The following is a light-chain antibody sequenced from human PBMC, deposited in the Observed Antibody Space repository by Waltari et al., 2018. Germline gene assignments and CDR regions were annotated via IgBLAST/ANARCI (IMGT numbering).Light chain of an antibody. V-gene: IGLV3-25*03. J-gene: IGLJ2*01. CDR2: KDT. CDR3: QSADSSGTSL. Sequence: SFELTQPPSVSVPPGQTATITCSGDALPHLFVHWYQQNPGRAPVLGIFKDTERPSGTHGRVAGASSGTAVTLTISGVQAEDEADYYCQSADSSGTSLFGGGTRLTVL. CDR1: ALPHLF.